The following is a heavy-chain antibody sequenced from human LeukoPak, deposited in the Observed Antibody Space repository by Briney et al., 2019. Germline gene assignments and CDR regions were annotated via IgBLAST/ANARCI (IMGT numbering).Heavy chain of an antibody. CDR3: ARGASSSSDYYYYDMDV. CDR2: ISGSGGST. V-gene: IGHV3-23*01. D-gene: IGHD6-6*01. Sequence: GGSLRLSCAASGFTFSSYAMSWVRQAPGKGLEWVSAISGSGGSTYYADSVKGRFTISRDNSKNTLYLQMNSLRAEDTAVYYCARGASSSSDYYYYDMDVWGQGTTVTVSS. CDR1: GFTFSSYA. J-gene: IGHJ6*02.